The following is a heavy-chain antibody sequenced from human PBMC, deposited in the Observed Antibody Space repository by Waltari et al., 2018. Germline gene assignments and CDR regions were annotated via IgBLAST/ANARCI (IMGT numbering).Heavy chain of an antibody. CDR3: ARMGAGRAPDY. D-gene: IGHD3-16*01. CDR2: IKPDGSGK. CDR1: GFSFSSYW. J-gene: IGHJ4*02. V-gene: IGHV3-7*03. Sequence: EVQLVESGGGLVQPGGSLRLSCAASGFSFSSYWMTWFRQAPGTVLEWGATIKPDGSGKFYVDSVKGRFSISRDNAKNSLYLQMNSLRAEDTAIFYCARMGAGRAPDYWGQGTLVTVSS.